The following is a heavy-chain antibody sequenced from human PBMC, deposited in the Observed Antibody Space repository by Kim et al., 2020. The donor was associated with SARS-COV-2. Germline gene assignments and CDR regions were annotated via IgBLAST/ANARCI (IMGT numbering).Heavy chain of an antibody. CDR3: AKDAVAWALHYGMDV. J-gene: IGHJ6*02. CDR1: GFTFGDYA. CDR2: ISWNSGSI. V-gene: IGHV3-9*01. Sequence: GGSLRLSCAASGFTFGDYAMHWVRQAPGKGLEWVSGISWNSGSIGYADSVKGRFTISRDNAKNSLYLQMNSLRAEDTALYYCAKDAVAWALHYGMDVWGQGTTVTVSS.